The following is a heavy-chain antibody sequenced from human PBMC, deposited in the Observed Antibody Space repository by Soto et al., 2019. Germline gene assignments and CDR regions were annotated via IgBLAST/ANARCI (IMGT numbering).Heavy chain of an antibody. Sequence: EVQLVQSGAEVKKPGESLRISCKGSGYSFTSYWINWVRQMPGKGLEWMGRIDPSDSDTNYSPSFQGHVTISADKSISTAYLQWSSLKASDTAMYYCARRHSSSSAFDPWGQGTLVTVSS. CDR3: ARRHSSSSAFDP. D-gene: IGHD6-13*01. CDR1: GYSFTSYW. V-gene: IGHV5-10-1*01. J-gene: IGHJ5*02. CDR2: IDPSDSDT.